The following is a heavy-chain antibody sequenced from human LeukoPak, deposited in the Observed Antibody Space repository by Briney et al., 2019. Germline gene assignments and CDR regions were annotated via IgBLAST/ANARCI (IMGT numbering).Heavy chain of an antibody. CDR1: GGSFSGYY. CDR3: ERGGGSRRISTMVLGARRDAFDI. V-gene: IGHV4-34*01. J-gene: IGHJ3*02. Sequence: SETLSLTCAVYGGSFSGYYWSWIRQPPGKGLEWIGEINHSGSTNYNPSLKSRVTISVDTSKNQFSLKLSSVTAADTAVYYCERGGGSRRISTMVLGARRDAFDIWGQGTMVTVSS. D-gene: IGHD3-10*01. CDR2: INHSGST.